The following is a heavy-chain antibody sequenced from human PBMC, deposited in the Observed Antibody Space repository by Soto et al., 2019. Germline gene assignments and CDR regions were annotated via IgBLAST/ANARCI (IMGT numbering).Heavy chain of an antibody. CDR2: IIPIFGTA. V-gene: IGHV1-69*13. D-gene: IGHD1-26*01. J-gene: IGHJ4*02. CDR1: GGTFSSYA. Sequence: SVKVSCKASGGTFSSYALSWLRQAPGQGLEWMGGIIPIFGTANYAQKFQGRVTITADESTSTAYMELSSLRSAGTAVYYWAREQRRKGRATSHFDYWGQGTLVTVSS. CDR3: AREQRRKGRATSHFDY.